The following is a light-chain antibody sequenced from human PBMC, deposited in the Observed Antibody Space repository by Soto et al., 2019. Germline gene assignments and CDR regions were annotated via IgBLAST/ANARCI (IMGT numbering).Light chain of an antibody. J-gene: IGKJ5*01. Sequence: EIVVTQSPTTLSLSAVETATLTCSASHSVSSTFLALYQQKPGQAPTLLIYDADTRATGIPDRFSGSGFGTHFTLTISSLEPEDFAMYYCQQSASSVTFGQGTRLEIK. CDR3: QQSASSVT. CDR2: DAD. CDR1: HSVSSTF. V-gene: IGKV3-20*01.